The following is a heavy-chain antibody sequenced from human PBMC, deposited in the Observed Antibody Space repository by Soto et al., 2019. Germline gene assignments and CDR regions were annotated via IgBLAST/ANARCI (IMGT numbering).Heavy chain of an antibody. Sequence: SETLSLTCSVSGDSVSSGFYYWTWIRQSPVKGLEWIGNIYYSGSINYNPSLKSRVTISVDTSKNQFSLKLSSVTAADTAVYYCASLYYDFWSGYYSPTEAYYGMDVWGQGTTVTVSS. V-gene: IGHV4-61*01. CDR3: ASLYYDFWSGYYSPTEAYYGMDV. CDR2: IYYSGSI. J-gene: IGHJ6*02. D-gene: IGHD3-3*01. CDR1: GDSVSSGFYY.